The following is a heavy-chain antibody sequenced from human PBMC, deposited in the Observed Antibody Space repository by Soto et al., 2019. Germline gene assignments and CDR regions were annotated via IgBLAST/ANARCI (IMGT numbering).Heavy chain of an antibody. CDR2: IWYDGSNK. CDR3: ARWDYDFWSGYYTGYYYYGMDA. J-gene: IGHJ6*02. V-gene: IGHV3-33*01. CDR1: GFTFSSYG. Sequence: GGSLRLSCAASGFTFSSYGMHWVRQAPGKGLEWVAVIWYDGSNKYYADSVKGRFTISRDNSKNTLYLQMNSLRAEDTAVYYCARWDYDFWSGYYTGYYYYGMDAWGQGTTVTVSS. D-gene: IGHD3-3*01.